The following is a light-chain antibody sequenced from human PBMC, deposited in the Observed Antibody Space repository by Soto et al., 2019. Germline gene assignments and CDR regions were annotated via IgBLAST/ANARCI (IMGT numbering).Light chain of an antibody. J-gene: IGLJ2*01. Sequence: QSALTKPASLSGSPGQSITISCTGTSSDVGGYDYVSWYQQHPGKAPKLMIYGVSNRPSGVSYRFSGSKSGNTASLTLSGLQAEDEADYYCNSYISGRSPVVFGGGTKVTVL. CDR2: GVS. CDR1: SSDVGGYDY. V-gene: IGLV2-14*01. CDR3: NSYISGRSPVV.